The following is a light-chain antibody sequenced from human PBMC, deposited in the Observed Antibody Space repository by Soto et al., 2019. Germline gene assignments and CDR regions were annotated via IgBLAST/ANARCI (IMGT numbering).Light chain of an antibody. Sequence: EIVLTQSPGTLSLSPGERATLSCRASQSVSSSYLAWYQQKPGQAPRLLIYGASSRATGIPDRISGSGSGTDFTLTISRLEPEDFAVYYCQQYGSSPHFGPGTKVDIK. J-gene: IGKJ3*01. CDR3: QQYGSSPH. V-gene: IGKV3-20*01. CDR2: GAS. CDR1: QSVSSSY.